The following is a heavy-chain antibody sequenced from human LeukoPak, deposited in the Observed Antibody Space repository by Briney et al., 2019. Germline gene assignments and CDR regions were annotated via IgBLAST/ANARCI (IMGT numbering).Heavy chain of an antibody. CDR2: IIPFFGTP. CDR1: GGSFSTYA. V-gene: IGHV1-69*13. Sequence: SVKVSCKASGGSFSTYAISWVRQAPGQGLEWMGGIIPFFGTPSYAQKFHGRVTITADESTNTDYMEVSSLRSEDTALYYCARYKVPPHQDSSMVPGVYYYYGMDVWGPGTTVTVSS. J-gene: IGHJ6*02. D-gene: IGHD3-10*01. CDR3: ARYKVPPHQDSSMVPGVYYYYGMDV.